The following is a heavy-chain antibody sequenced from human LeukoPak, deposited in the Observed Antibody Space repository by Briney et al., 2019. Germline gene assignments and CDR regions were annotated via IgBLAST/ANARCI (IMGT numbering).Heavy chain of an antibody. D-gene: IGHD5-18*01. CDR2: INSDESST. J-gene: IGHJ4*02. CDR3: ARTTYTYGYPDY. Sequence: SGGSLRLSCAASGFTFSSYLMHWVRQAPGKGLVWVSHINSDESSTSYADSVKGRFTISRDNAKNTLYLQMNSLRAEDTAVYYCARTTYTYGYPDYRGQGTLVTVSS. V-gene: IGHV3-74*01. CDR1: GFTFSSYL.